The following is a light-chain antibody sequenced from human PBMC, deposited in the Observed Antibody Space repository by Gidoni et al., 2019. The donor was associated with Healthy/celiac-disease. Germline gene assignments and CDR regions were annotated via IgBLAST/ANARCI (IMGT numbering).Light chain of an antibody. CDR2: EVS. Sequence: QSALPQPPSASGWPGESVTISCTGTSSDVGGDNYVPWYQQHTGNAPKHLIYEVSRQPPGVPDRCSGSKSGGTASVTFFGVQDEDEADDYCSSYAGSNNDGVFGGGTKLTVL. CDR1: SSDVGGDNY. J-gene: IGLJ2*01. CDR3: SSYAGSNNDGV. V-gene: IGLV2-8*01.